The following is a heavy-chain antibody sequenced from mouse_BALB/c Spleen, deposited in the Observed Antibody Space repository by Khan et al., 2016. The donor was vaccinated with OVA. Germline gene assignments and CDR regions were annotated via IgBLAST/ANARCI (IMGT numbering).Heavy chain of an antibody. J-gene: IGHJ2*01. Sequence: EVELVESGPGLVKPSQSLSLTCTVAGYSITSGYGWSWIRQFPGNIVGWIGYISYSGSTNYNPSLKSRISITRDTSKNQFFLQFNSVTTEDTATYYCAGTGRIKDWGQGTTLTVSS. CDR3: AGTGRIKD. D-gene: IGHD3-3*01. V-gene: IGHV3-2*02. CDR2: ISYSGST. CDR1: GYSITSGYG.